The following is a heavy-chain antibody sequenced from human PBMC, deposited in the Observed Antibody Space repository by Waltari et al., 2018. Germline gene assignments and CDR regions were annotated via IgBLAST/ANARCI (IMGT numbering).Heavy chain of an antibody. J-gene: IGHJ4*02. V-gene: IGHV1-69-2*01. CDR3: ATLGGPEDIVVVFDY. CDR1: GYTFTDYY. D-gene: IGHD2-15*01. CDR2: VDPEDGET. Sequence: EVQLVQSGAEVKKPGATVKISCKASGYTFTDYYMTWVQQAPGKGLEWMGRVDPEDGETIYAEKFQGRVTITADTSTDTAYMELSSLRSEDTAVYYCATLGGPEDIVVVFDYWGQGTLVTVSS.